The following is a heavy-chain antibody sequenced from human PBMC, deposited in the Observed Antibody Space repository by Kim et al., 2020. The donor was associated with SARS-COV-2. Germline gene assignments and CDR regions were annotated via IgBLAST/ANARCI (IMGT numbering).Heavy chain of an antibody. V-gene: IGHV3-74*01. Sequence: GGSLRLSCAASGFTFGIYLLHWIRQAPGKGLMWVSRLNTHGTTIFYADSVQGRFTISRDNTKDTVYLYMSDLRPDDTAVYFCARGWQEAFDLWGQGPMVTVSS. J-gene: IGHJ3*01. CDR1: GFTFGIYL. D-gene: IGHD2-15*01. CDR3: ARGWQEAFDL. CDR2: LNTHGTTI.